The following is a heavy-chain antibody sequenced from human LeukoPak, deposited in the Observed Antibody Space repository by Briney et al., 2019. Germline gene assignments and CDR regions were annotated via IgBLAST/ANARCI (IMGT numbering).Heavy chain of an antibody. Sequence: APETLSLTCTVSGGSISSGGYSWSWIRQPPGKGLEWIGYIYHSGSTYYNPSLKSRVTISVDRSKNQFSLKLSSVTAADTAVYYCARLSSSWYLYFDYWGQGTLVTVSS. CDR2: IYHSGST. CDR1: GGSISSGGYS. D-gene: IGHD6-13*01. J-gene: IGHJ4*02. CDR3: ARLSSSWYLYFDY. V-gene: IGHV4-30-2*01.